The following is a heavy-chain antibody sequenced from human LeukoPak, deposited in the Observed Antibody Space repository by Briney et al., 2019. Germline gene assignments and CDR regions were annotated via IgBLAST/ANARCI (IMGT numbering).Heavy chain of an antibody. CDR1: GGSISSGSYY. V-gene: IGHV4-61*02. D-gene: IGHD3-10*01. CDR3: ARVIYGSGRPNYYYYYMDV. J-gene: IGHJ6*03. CDR2: IYTSGST. Sequence: SQTLSLTCTVSGGSISSGSYYWSWIRQPAGKGLEWIGRIYTSGSTNYNPSLKSRVTISVDTSKNQFSLKLSSVTAADTAVYYCARVIYGSGRPNYYYYYMDVWGKGTTVTISS.